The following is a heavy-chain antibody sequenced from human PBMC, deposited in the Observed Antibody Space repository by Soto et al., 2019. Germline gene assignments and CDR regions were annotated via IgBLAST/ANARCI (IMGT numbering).Heavy chain of an antibody. CDR1: GFTFSSYA. Sequence: QVQLVESGGGVVQPGRSLRLSCAASGFTFSSYAMHWVRQAPGKGLEWVALISYDGSNKYYADSVKGRFTISRDNSKNTXKLQMNSLRAEDTAVYYCAGGGYCISTSCYLNWFDPWGQGTLVTVSS. D-gene: IGHD2-2*01. J-gene: IGHJ5*02. CDR3: AGGGYCISTSCYLNWFDP. V-gene: IGHV3-30-3*01. CDR2: ISYDGSNK.